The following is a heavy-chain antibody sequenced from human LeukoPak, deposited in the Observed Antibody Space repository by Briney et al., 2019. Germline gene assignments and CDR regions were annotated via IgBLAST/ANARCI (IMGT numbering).Heavy chain of an antibody. D-gene: IGHD3-10*01. J-gene: IGHJ3*02. CDR1: GFTFGHYW. CDR2: INSEGTTT. Sequence: GGSLRLSCAASGFTFGHYWMHWVRQAPGKGLAWVPRINSEGTTTIYADSVKGRFTISRDNAKSTLYLQMNSLTAEDTAVYYCARVGGYGSGSHFSLDIWGQGTVVTVSS. V-gene: IGHV3-74*01. CDR3: ARVGGYGSGSHFSLDI.